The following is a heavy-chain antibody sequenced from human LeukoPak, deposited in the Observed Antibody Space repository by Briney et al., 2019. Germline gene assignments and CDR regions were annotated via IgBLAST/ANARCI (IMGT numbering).Heavy chain of an antibody. CDR1: GYTFTDYY. J-gene: IGHJ4*02. Sequence: ASVKVSCKVSGYTFTDYYMHWVQQAPGKWLEWMGLVDPEDGETIYAEKFQGRVTITADTSTDTAYMELSSLRSEDTAVYYCATAVATTEIDYWGQGTLVTVSS. CDR3: ATAVATTEIDY. D-gene: IGHD4-23*01. V-gene: IGHV1-69-2*01. CDR2: VDPEDGET.